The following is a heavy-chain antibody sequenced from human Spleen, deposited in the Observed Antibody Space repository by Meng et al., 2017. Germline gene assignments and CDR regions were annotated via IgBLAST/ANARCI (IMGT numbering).Heavy chain of an antibody. Sequence: GESLKISCAASGFTFSSYAMTWVRQAPGKGLEWVSAITGSGGSTYYADSVKGRFTISRDNSKNTLYLQMNSLRAEDTAVYYCAKAQCDYWGQGTLGTVSS. CDR1: GFTFSSYA. CDR2: ITGSGGST. V-gene: IGHV3-23*01. CDR3: AKAQCDY. J-gene: IGHJ4*02.